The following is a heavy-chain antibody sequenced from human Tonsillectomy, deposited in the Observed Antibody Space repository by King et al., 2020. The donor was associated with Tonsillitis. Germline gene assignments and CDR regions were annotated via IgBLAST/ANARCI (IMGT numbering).Heavy chain of an antibody. D-gene: IGHD3-22*01. CDR3: ARRSSGYSYWYFDL. CDR1: GFTVSSNY. Sequence: VQLVESGGGLVQPGGSLRLSCAASGFTVSSNYMSWVRQAPGKGLEWVSVIYSGGSTYYADSVKGRFTISRDNSKNTLYLQMNSLRAEDTAVYYCARRSSGYSYWYFDLWGRGTLVTVSS. CDR2: IYSGGST. V-gene: IGHV3-66*01. J-gene: IGHJ2*01.